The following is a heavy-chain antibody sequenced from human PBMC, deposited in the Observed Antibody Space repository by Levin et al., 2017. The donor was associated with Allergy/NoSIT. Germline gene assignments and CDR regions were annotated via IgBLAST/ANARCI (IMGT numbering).Heavy chain of an antibody. CDR2: IDPSDSYT. CDR3: ARREELSFAGAFDI. J-gene: IGHJ3*02. V-gene: IGHV5-10-1*04. CDR1: GYSFTSNW. D-gene: IGHD3-16*02. Sequence: GGSLRLSCKGSGYSFTSNWISWVRQMPGKGLEWMGRIDPSDSYTNYSPSFQGQVTISADKSINTAYLQWSSLKASDTAMYYCARREELSFAGAFDIWGQGTMVSVSS.